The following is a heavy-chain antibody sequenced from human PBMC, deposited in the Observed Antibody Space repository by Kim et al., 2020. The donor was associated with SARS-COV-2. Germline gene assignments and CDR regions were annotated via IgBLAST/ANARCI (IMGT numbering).Heavy chain of an antibody. Sequence: SETLSLTCTVSGGSISSGGYYWSWIRQHPGKGLEWIGYIYYSGSTYYNPSLKSRVTISVDTSKNQFSLKLSSVTAADTAGYYCARDWGEDYGDKAFARWFDPWGQGTLVTVSS. CDR2: IYYSGST. V-gene: IGHV4-31*03. J-gene: IGHJ5*02. CDR1: GGSISSGGYY. CDR3: ARDWGEDYGDKAFARWFDP. D-gene: IGHD4-17*01.